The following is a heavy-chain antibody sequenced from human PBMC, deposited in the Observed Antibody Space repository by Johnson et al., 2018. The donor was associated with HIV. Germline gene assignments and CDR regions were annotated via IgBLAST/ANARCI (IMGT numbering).Heavy chain of an antibody. CDR3: AERSPILRAFDI. Sequence: VQLVESGGGLVKREGSLRLSCAPSGFIFSNAWMSWVRQAPGKGLEWVSGINWNGGSTGYADSVKGRFTISRDNAKNSLYLQMNSLRAEDTAVYYCAERSPILRAFDIWGQGTMVTVSS. CDR2: INWNGGST. V-gene: IGHV3-20*04. CDR1: GFIFSNAW. J-gene: IGHJ3*02.